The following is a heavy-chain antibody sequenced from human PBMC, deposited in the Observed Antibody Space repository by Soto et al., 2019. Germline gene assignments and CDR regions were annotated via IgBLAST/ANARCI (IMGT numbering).Heavy chain of an antibody. V-gene: IGHV3-49*03. CDR2: IRSKAYGGTT. Sequence: PGGSLRLSCTASGFTFGDFAMSWFRQAPGKGLEWVGFIRSKAYGGTTEYAASVKGRFTISRDDYKSIAYLQMNSLKTEDTAVYYCTRGPLYCTNGVCYAEYFQHWGQGTLVTVS. J-gene: IGHJ1*01. CDR3: TRGPLYCTNGVCYAEYFQH. CDR1: GFTFGDFA. D-gene: IGHD2-8*01.